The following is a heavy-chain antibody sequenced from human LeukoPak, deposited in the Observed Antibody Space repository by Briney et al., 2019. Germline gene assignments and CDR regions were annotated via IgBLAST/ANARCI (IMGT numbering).Heavy chain of an antibody. D-gene: IGHD3-22*01. CDR1: GFTFTSSA. CDR2: IIVGSGNT. V-gene: IGHV1-58*01. J-gene: IGHJ3*02. Sequence: SVKVSCKASGFTFTSSAVQWVRQARGQRLEWIGWIIVGSGNTNYAQKFQERVTITRDMSTSTAYMELSSLRSEDTAVYYCARAGSYDTGAFDIWGQGTMVTVSS. CDR3: ARAGSYDTGAFDI.